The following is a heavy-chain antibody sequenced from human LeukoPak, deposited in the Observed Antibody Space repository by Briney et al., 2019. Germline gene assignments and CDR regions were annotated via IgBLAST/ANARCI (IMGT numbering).Heavy chain of an antibody. D-gene: IGHD1-26*01. CDR2: IKSDGSST. J-gene: IGHJ4*02. CDR3: ARERELPFDY. V-gene: IGHV3-74*01. Sequence: GGSLRLSCVASGFTFRSHWMHWVRQGPGKGLVWVSRIKSDGSSTNYADSVKGRFTISRDNARNALYLQMNSLRAADTAVYYCARERELPFDYWGQGTLVTVSS. CDR1: GFTFRSHW.